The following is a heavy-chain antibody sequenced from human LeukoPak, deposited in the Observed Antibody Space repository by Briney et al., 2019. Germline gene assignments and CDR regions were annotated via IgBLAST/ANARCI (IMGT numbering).Heavy chain of an antibody. V-gene: IGHV3-15*01. CDR2: IKSKTKSGTT. J-gene: IGHJ4*02. D-gene: IGHD3-16*02. CDR3: TTDYVWGTYRYFDY. CDR1: GFTFSNAW. Sequence: GGSLRLSCAASGFTFSNAWMSWVRQAPGKGLEWVGRIKSKTKSGTTDYAAPVKGRFTTSRDDSKNTLYLQMNSLKTEDTAVYYCTTDYVWGTYRYFDYWGQGTLVTVSS.